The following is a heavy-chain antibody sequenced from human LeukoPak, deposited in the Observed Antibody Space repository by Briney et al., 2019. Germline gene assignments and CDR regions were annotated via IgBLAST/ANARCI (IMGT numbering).Heavy chain of an antibody. J-gene: IGHJ4*02. D-gene: IGHD6-19*01. V-gene: IGHV3-48*01. CDR2: IGSSSSTI. CDR3: ARHSAGTIDY. CDR1: GFTFSSYS. Sequence: GGSLRLSCAASGFTFSSYSMNWVRQAPGKGLEWVSYIGSSSSTIYYADSVKGRFTISRDNAKNSLYLQMNSLRAEDTAVYYCARHSAGTIDYWGQGTLVTVSS.